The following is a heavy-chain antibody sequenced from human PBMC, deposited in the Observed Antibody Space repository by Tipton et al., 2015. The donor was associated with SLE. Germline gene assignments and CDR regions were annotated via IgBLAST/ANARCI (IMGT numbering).Heavy chain of an antibody. CDR3: ARQGGLVASPSAPMDV. CDR1: GGSITSDY. Sequence: TLSLTCTVSGGSITSDYWTWIRQPPGKGLEWIGCISYSGSTNYNPSVRSRVSISLDTSKNQFSLKVKSVTTADTAVYYCARQGGLVASPSAPMDVWGQGTTVTVSS. D-gene: IGHD3-16*01. J-gene: IGHJ6*02. CDR2: ISYSGST. V-gene: IGHV4-59*01.